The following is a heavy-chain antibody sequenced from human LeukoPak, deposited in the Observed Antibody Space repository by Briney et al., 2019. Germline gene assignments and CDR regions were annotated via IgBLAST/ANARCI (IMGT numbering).Heavy chain of an antibody. J-gene: IGHJ4*02. Sequence: SETLSLTCTVSGDSISDYYWSWIRQPPGKGLEWIGYIYYSGNTDYNPSLKSRVIISVDMSKNQFPLKLTSVTAADTAIYYCARHKDSSTYYARAFDYWGQGTLVTVSS. CDR2: IYYSGNT. CDR1: GDSISDYY. D-gene: IGHD3-22*01. CDR3: ARHKDSSTYYARAFDY. V-gene: IGHV4-59*08.